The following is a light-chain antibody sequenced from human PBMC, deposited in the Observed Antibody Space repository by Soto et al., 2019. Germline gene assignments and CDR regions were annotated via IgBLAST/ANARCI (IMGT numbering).Light chain of an antibody. V-gene: IGKV3-11*01. J-gene: IGKJ3*01. CDR1: QSVSSY. CDR3: QQRHSWPPIFT. Sequence: EIVLTQSPATLSLSPGERATLSCRASQSVSSYLAWYQQKPGQAPRLLIYDASNRATGIPARFSGSGSGTDFTLTISSLEPEDFAVYYCQQRHSWPPIFTFGPGTRWIS. CDR2: DAS.